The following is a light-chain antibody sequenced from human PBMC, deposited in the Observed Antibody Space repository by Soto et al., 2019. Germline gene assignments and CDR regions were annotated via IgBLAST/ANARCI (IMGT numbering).Light chain of an antibody. CDR2: GAS. Sequence: IVLTQSPGTLSLSPGERATLSCRASQSVNSIYLAWFQQTPGQAPSLLIHGASRRATGIPDRFSGSGSGTDFTLTISRLQPEDSAVYYCLLCGSSPITFGEGTRLEIK. CDR1: QSVNSIY. J-gene: IGKJ5*01. V-gene: IGKV3-20*01. CDR3: LLCGSSPIT.